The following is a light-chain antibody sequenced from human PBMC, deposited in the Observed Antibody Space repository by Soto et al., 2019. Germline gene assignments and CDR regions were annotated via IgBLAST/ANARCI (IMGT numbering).Light chain of an antibody. CDR1: QSVSSN. Sequence: EVVMTQSPATLSVSPGERATLSCRASQSVSSNLAWYQQKPGQAPRLLIYGASTRATGIPARFSGSGSGTEFTLTISSLQSEDFVVYHCQQYNNWPPTFGQGTKLQIK. CDR2: GAS. CDR3: QQYNNWPPT. J-gene: IGKJ2*01. V-gene: IGKV3-15*01.